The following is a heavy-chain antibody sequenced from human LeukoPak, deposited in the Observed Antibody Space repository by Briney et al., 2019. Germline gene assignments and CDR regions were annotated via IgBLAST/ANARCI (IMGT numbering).Heavy chain of an antibody. J-gene: IGHJ5*02. CDR1: GFTFSSYW. CDR2: IRYEGNEK. Sequence: GGSLRLSCAASGFTFSSYWMSWVRQAPGKGLEWVAFIRYEGNEKYYADSVKGRFTISRDNSKNALFLEMNSLRVEDTAVYYCAKDLMRDRWFGESWGQGTLVTVTS. D-gene: IGHD3-10*01. V-gene: IGHV3-30*02. CDR3: AKDLMRDRWFGES.